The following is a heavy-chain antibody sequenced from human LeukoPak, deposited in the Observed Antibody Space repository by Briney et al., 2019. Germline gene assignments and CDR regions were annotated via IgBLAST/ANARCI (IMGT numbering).Heavy chain of an antibody. CDR2: IKSDGSET. CDR3: ASDRVFYGLDV. J-gene: IGHJ6*02. Sequence: PGGSLRLSCAASGFTFSSYWMHWVRQAPGKGLMWVSRIKSDGSETSYADSVKGRFTIPRDNARNTLYLQMNSLRPEDTAIYYCASDRVFYGLDVWGQGTTVTVSS. CDR1: GFTFSSYW. V-gene: IGHV3-74*01.